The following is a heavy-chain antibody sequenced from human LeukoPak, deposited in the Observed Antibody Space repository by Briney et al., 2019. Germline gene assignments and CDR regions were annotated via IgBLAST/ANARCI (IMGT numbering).Heavy chain of an antibody. CDR3: ARVRAMARYYFDY. J-gene: IGHJ4*02. Sequence: SETLSLTCTVSGGSISSSTFYWGWIRQPPGKGLEWIGSISYSGSTFYNPSLKSRVTISVDTSKNQFSLNLSSVTAADTAVYYCARVRAMARYYFDYWGQGTLDTVSS. CDR1: GGSISSSTFY. CDR2: ISYSGST. D-gene: IGHD5-18*01. V-gene: IGHV4-39*07.